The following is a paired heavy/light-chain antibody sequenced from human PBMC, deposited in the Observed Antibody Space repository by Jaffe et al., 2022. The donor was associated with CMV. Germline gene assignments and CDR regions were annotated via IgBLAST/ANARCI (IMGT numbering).Heavy chain of an antibody. J-gene: IGHJ6*02. Sequence: QLQLQESGPGLVKPSETLSLTCTVSGGSISSYYWGWIRQPPGKGLEWIGSIYYSGTTFYNPSLKSRLTISIDMSKKQFSLRLSSVTAADTAVYYCARHQEDLWRGYLDVWGQGTTVTVSS. D-gene: IGHD3-3*01. CDR1: GGSISSYY. V-gene: IGHV4-39*01. CDR2: IYYSGTT. CDR3: ARHQEDLWRGYLDV.
Light chain of an antibody. V-gene: IGLV1-40*01. Sequence: QSVLTQPPSVSGAPGQRVTISCTGTSSNIGAGYDVHWYQHLPGTAPKLLMFGNNNRPSGVPDRFSGSKSGTSASLAITGLQAEDEADYYCQSFDSSLNIGVFGTGTKVTVL. CDR3: QSFDSSLNIGV. J-gene: IGLJ1*01. CDR2: GNN. CDR1: SSNIGAGYD.